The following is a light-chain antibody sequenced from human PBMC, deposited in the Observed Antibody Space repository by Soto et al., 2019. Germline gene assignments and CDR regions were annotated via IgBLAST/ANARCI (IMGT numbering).Light chain of an antibody. Sequence: EIVLTQAPATLSLSPGERATLSCNSSQGVSGYLAWYQQKPGQAPRLLIYGAASRATGNPDRFSGSGSGTDFTLTISRLEPEDFAVYYCQQYGSSPLTFGGGTKVDIK. J-gene: IGKJ4*01. CDR3: QQYGSSPLT. CDR2: GAA. V-gene: IGKV3-20*01. CDR1: QGVSGY.